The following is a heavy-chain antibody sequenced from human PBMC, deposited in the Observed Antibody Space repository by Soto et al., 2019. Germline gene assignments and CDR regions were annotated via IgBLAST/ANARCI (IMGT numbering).Heavy chain of an antibody. CDR1: GFTFSSYW. J-gene: IGHJ4*02. V-gene: IGHV3-74*01. CDR3: AREGAGGSTYYDFWSGPTDFDY. CDR2: INSDGSST. D-gene: IGHD3-3*01. Sequence: GGSLRLSCAASGFTFSSYWMHWVRQAPGKGLVWVSRINSDGSSTSYADSVKGRFTISRDNAKNTLYLQMNSLRAEDTAVYYCAREGAGGSTYYDFWSGPTDFDYWGQGTLVTVSS.